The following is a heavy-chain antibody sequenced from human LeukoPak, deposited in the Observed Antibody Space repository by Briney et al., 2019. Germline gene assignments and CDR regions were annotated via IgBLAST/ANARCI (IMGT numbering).Heavy chain of an antibody. J-gene: IGHJ4*02. D-gene: IGHD1-26*01. CDR1: GFTFSSYN. Sequence: HPGGSLRLSCAASGFTFSSYNMNWVRQAPGKGPEWVSYISSSSSTIYYADSVKGRFTISRDNAKNSLYLQMNSLRAEDTAVYYCARPGRSYASSYWGQGTLVTVSS. CDR3: ARPGRSYASSY. CDR2: ISSSSSTI. V-gene: IGHV3-48*01.